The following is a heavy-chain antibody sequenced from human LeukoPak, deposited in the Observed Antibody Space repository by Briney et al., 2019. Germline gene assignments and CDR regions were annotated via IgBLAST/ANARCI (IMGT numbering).Heavy chain of an antibody. CDR1: GGSISSYY. V-gene: IGHV4-59*01. D-gene: IGHD5-18*01. J-gene: IGHJ4*02. CDR2: IYYTGST. Sequence: SETLSLTCTVSGGSISSYYWSWIRQPPGKGLEWIGYIYYTGSTYYNSSLMSRVTISLDTPKNQFSLKLSSVTAADTAVYYCARCGYNYGSGYHFDYWGQGTLVTVSS. CDR3: ARCGYNYGSGYHFDY.